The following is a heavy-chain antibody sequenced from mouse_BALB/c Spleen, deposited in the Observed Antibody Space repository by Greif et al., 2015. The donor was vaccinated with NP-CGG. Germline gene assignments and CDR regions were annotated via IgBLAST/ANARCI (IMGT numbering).Heavy chain of an antibody. J-gene: IGHJ4*01. CDR3: ARGDYYGTGGSLYAMDY. CDR1: GFTFSSFG. CDR2: ISSGSSTI. Sequence: VQLKESGGGLVQPGGSRKLSCAASGFTFSSFGMHWVRQAPEKGLEWVAYISSGSSTIYYADTVKGRFTISRDNPKNTLFLQMTSLRSEDTAMYYCARGDYYGTGGSLYAMDYWGQGTSVTVSS. D-gene: IGHD1-1*01. V-gene: IGHV5-17*02.